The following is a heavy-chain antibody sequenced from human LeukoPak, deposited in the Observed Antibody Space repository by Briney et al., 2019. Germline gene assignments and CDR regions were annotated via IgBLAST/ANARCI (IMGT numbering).Heavy chain of an antibody. CDR1: GYTFTSYD. V-gene: IGHV1-8*01. CDR3: AAIMVVTAGVAFNI. J-gene: IGHJ3*02. Sequence: ASVKVSCKASGYTFTSYDINWVRQATGQGLEWMGWMSPNIDNRGYEQNFQGRVTMTMDTSISTAYMELSSLRSEDTAVYYCAAIMVVTAGVAFNIWGQGTMVTVSS. CDR2: MSPNIDNR. D-gene: IGHD2-21*02.